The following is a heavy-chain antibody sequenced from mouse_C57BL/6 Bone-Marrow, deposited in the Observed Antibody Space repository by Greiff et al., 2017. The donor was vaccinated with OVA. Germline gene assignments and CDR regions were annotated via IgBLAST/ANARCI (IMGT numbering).Heavy chain of an antibody. CDR3: TIYYDYDVY. Sequence: EVKLMESGEGLVKPGGSLKLSCAASGFTFSSYAMSWVRQTPEKRLEWVAYLSSGGDYIYYADTVKGRFTLSRDNARNTLYLQMRSLKSEDTAMYYCTIYYDYDVYWGQGTTLTVSS. CDR2: LSSGGDYI. D-gene: IGHD2-4*01. CDR1: GFTFSSYA. J-gene: IGHJ2*01. V-gene: IGHV5-9-1*02.